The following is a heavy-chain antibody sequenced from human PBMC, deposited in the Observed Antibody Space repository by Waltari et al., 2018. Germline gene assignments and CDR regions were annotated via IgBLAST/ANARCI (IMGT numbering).Heavy chain of an antibody. CDR1: GYTFTDYY. D-gene: IGHD2-21*01. V-gene: IGHV1-69-2*01. CDR2: IDPQDGDT. J-gene: IGHJ4*02. Sequence: EVRLIQSGAEMKKPGTTVRIACEVSGYTFTDYYLHWVKQAPGRGPEWVGFIDPQDGDTKYAPGFRGRVTISADTSANIAYLEFYSLTPEDTAIYYCATYCNGGVCSYKRFDFWGQGTLLTVSS. CDR3: ATYCNGGVCSYKRFDF.